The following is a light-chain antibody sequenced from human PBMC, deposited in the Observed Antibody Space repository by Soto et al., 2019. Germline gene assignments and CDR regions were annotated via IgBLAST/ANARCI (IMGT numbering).Light chain of an antibody. V-gene: IGKV1-5*01. Sequence: DIPMTQSPSTLSASVGDRVTITCRASQSISSWLAWYQQKPGKAPKLLIYDASSLESGVPSRFSGSGSGTEFTLTISSLQPDEFATYYCQQYNSYSLTFGGGTKVEIK. J-gene: IGKJ4*01. CDR1: QSISSW. CDR3: QQYNSYSLT. CDR2: DAS.